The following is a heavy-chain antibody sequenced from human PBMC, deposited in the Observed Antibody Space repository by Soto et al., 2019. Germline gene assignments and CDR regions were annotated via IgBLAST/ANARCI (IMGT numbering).Heavy chain of an antibody. CDR2: INSDGSTT. J-gene: IGHJ4*02. D-gene: IGHD6-19*01. Sequence: EVQLVESGGGLVQPGGSLRLSCAASGFTFSNHWMHWVRQAPGKGLEWVSLINSDGSTTTYADSVKGRFTIFRHNAKNTLYLQLNSLRAEDTALYYCARGYSSGPDYWGQGTLVTVSS. CDR1: GFTFSNHW. V-gene: IGHV3-74*01. CDR3: ARGYSSGPDY.